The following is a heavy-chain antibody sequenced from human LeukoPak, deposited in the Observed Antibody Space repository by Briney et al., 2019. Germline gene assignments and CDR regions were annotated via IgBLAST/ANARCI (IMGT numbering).Heavy chain of an antibody. Sequence: GASVKVSCKASGYTFTGYYMHWVRQAPGQGLEWMGGIIPTFGTANYAQKFQGRVTITTDESTSTAYMELSSLRSEDTAVYYCARVIAAAGNYYYYMDVWGKGTTVTVSS. D-gene: IGHD6-13*01. V-gene: IGHV1-69*05. CDR2: IIPTFGTA. CDR1: GYTFTGYY. J-gene: IGHJ6*03. CDR3: ARVIAAAGNYYYYMDV.